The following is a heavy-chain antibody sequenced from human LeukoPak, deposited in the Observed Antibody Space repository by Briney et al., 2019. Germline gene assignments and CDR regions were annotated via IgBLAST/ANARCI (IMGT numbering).Heavy chain of an antibody. V-gene: IGHV3-74*01. CDR2: INSDGSWT. Sequence: PTGGSLRLSCAASGFTVSSNYMSWVRQAPGKGLEWVSHINSDGSWTGYADSVKGRFTISKDNAKNTVYLQMNNLRAEDTAVYSCVSFYETNWGRGTLVTVSS. D-gene: IGHD2-2*01. J-gene: IGHJ4*02. CDR3: VSFYETN. CDR1: GFTVSSNY.